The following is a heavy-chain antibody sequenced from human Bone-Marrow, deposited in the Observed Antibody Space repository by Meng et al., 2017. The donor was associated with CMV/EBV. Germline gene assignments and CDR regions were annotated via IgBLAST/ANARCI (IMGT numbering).Heavy chain of an antibody. D-gene: IGHD3-22*01. CDR1: GFTFSSYA. Sequence: GESLKISCAASGFTFSSYAMHWVRQAPGKGLEWVSVIYSGGSTYYADSVKGRFTISRDNSKNTLYLQMNSLRAEDTAVYYCARDPDSSGYYDNWGQGTLVTVSS. J-gene: IGHJ4*02. CDR2: IYSGGST. V-gene: IGHV3-66*02. CDR3: ARDPDSSGYYDN.